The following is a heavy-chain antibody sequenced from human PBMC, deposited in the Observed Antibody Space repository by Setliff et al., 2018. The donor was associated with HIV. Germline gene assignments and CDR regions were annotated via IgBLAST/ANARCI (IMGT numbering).Heavy chain of an antibody. CDR3: ARHRVDTSMLVVKSPGAFDL. CDR1: GYSFGDYW. D-gene: IGHD3-22*01. Sequence: GESLKISCRGFGYSFGDYWIGWVRQKPGKGLEWMGIIFPADSDTRVSPSFQGQVSISADRSTYAAFLQWTSLKASDTGMYFWARHRVDTSMLVVKSPGAFDLWGQGTLVTVSS. CDR2: IFPADSDT. V-gene: IGHV5-51*01. J-gene: IGHJ3*01.